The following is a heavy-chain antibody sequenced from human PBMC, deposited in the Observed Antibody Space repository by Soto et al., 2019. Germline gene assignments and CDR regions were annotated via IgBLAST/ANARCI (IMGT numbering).Heavy chain of an antibody. CDR1: GFTFSNAW. J-gene: IGHJ6*02. V-gene: IGHV3-15*01. CDR2: IKSKTYVGTT. D-gene: IGHD2-2*01. CDR3: TMDLYCSSTSCFGHYYGMDV. Sequence: GALRLSCAASGFTFSNAWMSWVRQAPGKGLEWVCLIKSKTYVGTTDYAAPVKVRFTISRDDSKNTLYLQLNSLKTEDPAVYYSTMDLYCSSTSCFGHYYGMDVWGQGPTLTVSS.